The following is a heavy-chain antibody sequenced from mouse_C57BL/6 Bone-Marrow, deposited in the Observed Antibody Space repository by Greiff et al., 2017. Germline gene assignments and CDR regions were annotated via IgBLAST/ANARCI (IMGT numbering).Heavy chain of an antibody. V-gene: IGHV10-3*01. D-gene: IGHD4-1*01. Sequence: GGGLVQPKGSLKLSCAASGFTFNTYAMHWVRQAPGKGLEWVARIRSKSSNYATYYADSVKDRFTISRDDSQSMLYLQMNNLKTEDTAMYXCVREGPFWEDYAMDYWGQGTSVTVSS. CDR1: GFTFNTYA. CDR3: VREGPFWEDYAMDY. J-gene: IGHJ4*01. CDR2: IRSKSSNYAT.